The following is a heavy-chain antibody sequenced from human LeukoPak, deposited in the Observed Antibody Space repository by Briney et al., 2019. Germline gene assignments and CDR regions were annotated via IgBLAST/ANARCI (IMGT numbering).Heavy chain of an antibody. CDR1: GYSISSGYY. V-gene: IGHV4-38-2*02. Sequence: SETLSLTCTVSGYSISSGYYWGWIRQPPGKGLEWIGSIYHSGSTYYNPSLKSRVTISVDTSKNQFSLKLSSVTAADTAVYYCARGPLRLDYWGQGTLVTVSS. J-gene: IGHJ4*02. D-gene: IGHD4/OR15-4a*01. CDR3: ARGPLRLDY. CDR2: IYHSGST.